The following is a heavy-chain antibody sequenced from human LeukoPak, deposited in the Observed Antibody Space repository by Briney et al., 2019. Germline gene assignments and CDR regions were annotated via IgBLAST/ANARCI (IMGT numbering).Heavy chain of an antibody. J-gene: IGHJ4*02. CDR1: GFTFDDYA. Sequence: PGGSLRLSCAASGFTFDDYAMHWGRQAPGKGLEWGSGISWNSGSIGYADSVKGRFTISRDNAKNSLYLQMNSLRAEDTALYYCAKDGAATVVTNFDYWGQGTLVTVSS. CDR2: ISWNSGSI. V-gene: IGHV3-9*01. CDR3: AKDGAATVVTNFDY. D-gene: IGHD4-23*01.